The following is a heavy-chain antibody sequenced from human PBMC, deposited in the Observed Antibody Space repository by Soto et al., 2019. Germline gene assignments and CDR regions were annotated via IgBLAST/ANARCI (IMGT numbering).Heavy chain of an antibody. D-gene: IGHD3-9*01. J-gene: IGHJ4*02. Sequence: FKTSGYTFTNYYIHWVRQAPGQGLEWMGWMNPYSGDTNYAQKFQGRVTMTRDTSISTAYMELSRLTSDDTAVHFCARGFLTGYYAFAYWGKGTLVTVSS. CDR2: MNPYSGDT. V-gene: IGHV1-2*02. CDR1: GYTFTNYY. CDR3: ARGFLTGYYAFAY.